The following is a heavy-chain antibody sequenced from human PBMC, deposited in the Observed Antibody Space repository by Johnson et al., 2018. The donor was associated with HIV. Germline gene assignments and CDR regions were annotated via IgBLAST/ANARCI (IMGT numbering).Heavy chain of an antibody. J-gene: IGHJ3*02. CDR3: ARAPEVRGIDAFDI. CDR2: ITSSGNTV. V-gene: IGHV3-48*03. D-gene: IGHD3-10*01. CDR1: GFTFDHYA. Sequence: VQLVESGGGLVQPGRSLRLSCAASGFTFDHYAMHWVRQGPGKGLEWVSYITSSGNTVYYADSVKGRFTISRDNAKNSLYLQMNILTAEDTAVYYCARAPEVRGIDAFDIWGQGTMVTVS.